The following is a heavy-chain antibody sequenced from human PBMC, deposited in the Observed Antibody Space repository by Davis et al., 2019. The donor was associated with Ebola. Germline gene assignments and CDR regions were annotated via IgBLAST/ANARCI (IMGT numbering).Heavy chain of an antibody. CDR2: INHSGST. D-gene: IGHD7-27*01. J-gene: IGHJ4*02. Sequence: SETLSLTCAVYGGSFSGYYWSWIRQPPGKGLEWIGEINHSGSTNYNPSLKSRVTISVDTSKNQFSLKLSSVTAADTAVYYCARVGELGIISFGYFDYWGQGTLVTVSS. CDR1: GGSFSGYY. V-gene: IGHV4-34*01. CDR3: ARVGELGIISFGYFDY.